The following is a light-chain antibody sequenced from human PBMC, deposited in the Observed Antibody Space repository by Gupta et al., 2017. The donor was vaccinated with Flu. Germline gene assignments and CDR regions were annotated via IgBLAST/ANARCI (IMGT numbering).Light chain of an antibody. CDR3: CSFTNNKTWV. V-gene: IGLV2-14*01. CDR2: EVS. Sequence: QSALTQPASVSGSPGHSITISCTGTNSDVGGHNYVSWFQQHPGKAPKLMIYEVSNRPSGVSNRFSGFKYGNTASLAISGLQPEDEADYYCCSFTNNKTWVFGGGTILTVL. CDR1: NSDVGGHNY. J-gene: IGLJ3*02.